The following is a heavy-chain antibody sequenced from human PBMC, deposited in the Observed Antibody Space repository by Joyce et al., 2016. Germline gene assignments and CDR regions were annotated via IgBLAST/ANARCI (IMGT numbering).Heavy chain of an antibody. CDR3: ASARGYSSGWHDAFDI. V-gene: IGHV4-4*02. Sequence: QVQLQESGPGLVKPSGTLSLTCGVSGGSISSETWWSWVRQPPGKGLEWIGKIFHSGTTKYNSSLEGRVSISVEKSKNQFSLSLYAVTAADTAMYYCASARGYSSGWHDAFDIWGQGTMVTVSS. CDR2: IFHSGTT. CDR1: GGSISSETW. J-gene: IGHJ3*02. D-gene: IGHD6-19*01.